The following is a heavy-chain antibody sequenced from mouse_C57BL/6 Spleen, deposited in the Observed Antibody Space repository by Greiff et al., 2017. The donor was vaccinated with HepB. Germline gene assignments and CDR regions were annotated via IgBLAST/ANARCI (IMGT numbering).Heavy chain of an antibody. CDR2: IDPEDGET. CDR1: GFNIKDYY. CDR3: ASYYYGSSYDYAMDY. J-gene: IGHJ4*01. Sequence: VHVKQSGAELVKPGASVKLSCTASGFNIKDYYMHWVKQRTEQGLEWIGRIDPEDGETKYAPKFQGKATITADTSSNTAYLQLSSLTSEDTAVYYCASYYYGSSYDYAMDYWGQGTSVTVSS. V-gene: IGHV14-2*01. D-gene: IGHD1-1*01.